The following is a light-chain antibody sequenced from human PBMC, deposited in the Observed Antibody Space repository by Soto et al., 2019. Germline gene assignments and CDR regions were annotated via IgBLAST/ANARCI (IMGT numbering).Light chain of an antibody. Sequence: DIQMTQSPSIVSASVGGRVTITCRASHDISPWLAWYQQRPGRAPKVLISKASSLESGVPSRYRGSGTGAKVPFTINGLQPDDFATYYCEQYHSYPYTFGQGTKVDIK. CDR2: KAS. J-gene: IGKJ2*01. CDR3: EQYHSYPYT. V-gene: IGKV1-5*03. CDR1: HDISPW.